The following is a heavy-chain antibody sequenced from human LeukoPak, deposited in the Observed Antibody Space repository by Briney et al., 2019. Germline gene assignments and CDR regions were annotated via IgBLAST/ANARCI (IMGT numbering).Heavy chain of an antibody. CDR2: IKQDGSEK. V-gene: IGHV3-7*01. CDR1: GFTFSRYC. Sequence: GGSLRLSCAASGFTFSRYCMSWVRQAPGKGLAWVANIKQDGSEKYYVDSVKSRFTISRDNAKNSLYLQMNSLRAEDTAVYYCAREGQLGTGYFDYWGQGTLVTVSS. D-gene: IGHD7-27*01. CDR3: AREGQLGTGYFDY. J-gene: IGHJ4*02.